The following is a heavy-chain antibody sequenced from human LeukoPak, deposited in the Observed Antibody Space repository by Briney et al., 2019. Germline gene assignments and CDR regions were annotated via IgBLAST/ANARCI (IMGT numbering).Heavy chain of an antibody. CDR1: GFTFSDYY. D-gene: IGHD3-9*01. V-gene: IGHV3-11*01. CDR2: ISSRGSTI. CDR3: AKELRITIFCLDY. Sequence: PGGSLRLSCAASGFTFSDYYMSWIRQAPGKGLEWVSYISSRGSTIYYADSVKGRFTISRDNSKNTLYLQMNSLRAEDTAVYYCAKELRITIFCLDYWGQGTLVTVSS. J-gene: IGHJ4*02.